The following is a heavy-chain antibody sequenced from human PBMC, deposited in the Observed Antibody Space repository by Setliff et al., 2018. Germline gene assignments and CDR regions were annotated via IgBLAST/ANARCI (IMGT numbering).Heavy chain of an antibody. CDR3: AKPQVELRWGFES. CDR1: GFNFGAYV. D-gene: IGHD1-7*01. Sequence: GGSLRLSCAASGFNFGAYVMHWVRQAPGKGLEWVALISYDATQKYYADILEGRFTIFRDGSKNTLFLQMTSLRAEDTAVYYCAKPQVELRWGFESWGQGTPVTVSS. V-gene: IGHV3-30*18. J-gene: IGHJ4*02. CDR2: ISYDATQK.